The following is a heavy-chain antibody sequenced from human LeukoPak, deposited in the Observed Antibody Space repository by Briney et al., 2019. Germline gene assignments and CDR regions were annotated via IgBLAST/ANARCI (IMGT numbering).Heavy chain of an antibody. CDR3: ARGAAALDY. D-gene: IGHD2-2*01. V-gene: IGHV3-30-3*01. CDR1: GFTFSSYN. CDR2: ISYDGSNK. J-gene: IGHJ4*02. Sequence: GGSLRLSCAASGFTFSSYNMNWVRQAPGKGLEWVAVISYDGSNKYYADSVKGRFTISRDNSKNTLYLQMNSLRAEDTAVYYCARGAAALDYWGQGTLVTVSS.